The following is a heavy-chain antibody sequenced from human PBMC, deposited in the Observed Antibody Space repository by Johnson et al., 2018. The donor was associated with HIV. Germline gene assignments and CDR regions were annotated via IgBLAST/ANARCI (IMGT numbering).Heavy chain of an antibody. CDR1: GFTFSSYA. D-gene: IGHD3-22*01. CDR2: ISGSGGST. V-gene: IGHV3-23*04. CDR3: AKSAPFYYDSPADAFDI. Sequence: VQLVESGGGVVQPGRSLRLSCAASGFTFSSYAMSWVRQAPGKGLEWVSAISGSGGSTYYADSVKGRFTIPRDNSKNTLYLQMNSRRAEDTAVYYCAKSAPFYYDSPADAFDIWGQGTMVTVSS. J-gene: IGHJ3*02.